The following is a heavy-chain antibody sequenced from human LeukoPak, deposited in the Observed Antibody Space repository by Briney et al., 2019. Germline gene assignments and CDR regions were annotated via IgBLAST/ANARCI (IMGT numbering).Heavy chain of an antibody. CDR1: GYTFTSYG. CDR2: ISAYNGNT. J-gene: IGHJ5*02. Sequence: ASGKVSCKASGYTFTSYGISWVRQAPGQGREWMGWISAYNGNTNYAQKLQGRVTMTTDTSTSTAYMELSRLRSDDTAVYSCARDRNFGRNWFDPWGQGTLVTVSS. V-gene: IGHV1-18*01. CDR3: ARDRNFGRNWFDP. D-gene: IGHD3-3*01.